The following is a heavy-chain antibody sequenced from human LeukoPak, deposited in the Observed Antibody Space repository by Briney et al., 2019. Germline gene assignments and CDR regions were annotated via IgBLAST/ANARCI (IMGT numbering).Heavy chain of an antibody. Sequence: SVKVSCKASGGTFSSYAISWVRQAPGQGLEWMGGIIPIFGTANYAQKFQGRVTITADKSTSTAYMELSSLRSEDTAVYYCAAEILHERGESPMYYFDYWAQGPLVTVSS. CDR3: AAEILHERGESPMYYFDY. CDR1: GGTFSSYA. V-gene: IGHV1-69*06. D-gene: IGHD3-10*01. J-gene: IGHJ4*02. CDR2: IIPIFGTA.